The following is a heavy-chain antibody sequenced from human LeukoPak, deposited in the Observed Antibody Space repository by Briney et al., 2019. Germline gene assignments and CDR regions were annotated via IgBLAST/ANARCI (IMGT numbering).Heavy chain of an antibody. CDR3: ARDRAGYCGGGSCYSGGWFDP. D-gene: IGHD2-15*01. CDR1: GGSISSSSYY. V-gene: IGHV4-39*07. CDR2: IYYSGST. J-gene: IGHJ5*02. Sequence: SETLSLTCTVSGGSISSSSYYWGWIRQPPGKGLEWIGSIYYSGSTYYNPSLKSRVTISVDTSKNQFSLKLSSVTAADTAVYYRARDRAGYCGGGSCYSGGWFDPWGQGTLVTVSS.